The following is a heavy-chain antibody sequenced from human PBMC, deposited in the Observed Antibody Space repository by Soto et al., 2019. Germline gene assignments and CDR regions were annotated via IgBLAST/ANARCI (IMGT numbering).Heavy chain of an antibody. CDR1: GFTFSSYG. CDR2: IWYDGSNK. Sequence: GGSLRLSCAASGFTFSSYGMHWVRQAPGKGLEWVAVIWYDGSNKYYADSVKGRFTISRDNSKNTLYLQMNSLRAEDTAVYYCASWDSSYHSYYYYMDVWGKGTTVTVSS. CDR3: ASWDSSYHSYYYYMDV. D-gene: IGHD6-6*01. J-gene: IGHJ6*03. V-gene: IGHV3-33*01.